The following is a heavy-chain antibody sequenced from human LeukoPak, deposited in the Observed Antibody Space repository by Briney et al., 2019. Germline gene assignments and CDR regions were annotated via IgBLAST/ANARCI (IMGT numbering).Heavy chain of an antibody. CDR2: IDPSDSYT. D-gene: IGHD3-10*01. CDR3: ARLSYYGSGSYYRHAYYYGMDV. V-gene: IGHV5-10-1*01. CDR1: GYSFTSYW. J-gene: IGHJ6*02. Sequence: GESLKIPCKGSGYSFTSYWISWVRQMPGKGLEWMGRIDPSDSYTNYSPSFQGHVTISADKSISTAYLQWSSLKASDTAMYYCARLSYYGSGSYYRHAYYYGMDVWGQGTTVTVSS.